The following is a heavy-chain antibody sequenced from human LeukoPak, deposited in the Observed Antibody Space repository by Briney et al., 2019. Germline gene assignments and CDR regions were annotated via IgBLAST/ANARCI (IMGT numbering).Heavy chain of an antibody. J-gene: IGHJ6*02. CDR3: ASTVIQDSFYYYGMDV. CDR1: GFTFSSYA. Sequence: GGSLRLSCAASGFTFSSYAMHWVRQALGKGLEWVAVISYDGSNKYYADSVKGRFTISRDNSKNTLYLQMNSLRAEDTAVYYCASTVIQDSFYYYGMDVWGQGTTVTVS. D-gene: IGHD4-17*01. V-gene: IGHV3-30-3*01. CDR2: ISYDGSNK.